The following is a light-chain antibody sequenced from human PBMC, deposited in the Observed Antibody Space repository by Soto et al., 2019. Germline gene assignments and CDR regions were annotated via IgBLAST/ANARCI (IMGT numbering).Light chain of an antibody. Sequence: VLTQSPATLSWSPGERATLSCTASENVRTFVDWYQQKPGQAPRLLIHGASNRATGIPARFSGGGSGTDFTLTISRLEPEDFAVYYCQHYSSSPPAITFGQGTRLEVK. V-gene: IGKV3-20*01. CDR3: QHYSSSPPAIT. CDR1: ENVRTF. CDR2: GAS. J-gene: IGKJ5*01.